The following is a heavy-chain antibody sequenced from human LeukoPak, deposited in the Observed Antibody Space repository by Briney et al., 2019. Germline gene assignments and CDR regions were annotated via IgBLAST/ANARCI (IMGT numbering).Heavy chain of an antibody. V-gene: IGHV4-30-4*08. CDR1: GGSISSGDYY. Sequence: SETLSLTCTVSGGSISSGDYYWSWIRQPPGKGLAWIGYIYYSGSTYYNPSLKSRVTISVDTSKNQFSLKLSSVTAADTAVYYCARSQGIAVAGNFDYWGQGTLVTVSS. D-gene: IGHD6-19*01. J-gene: IGHJ4*02. CDR2: IYYSGST. CDR3: ARSQGIAVAGNFDY.